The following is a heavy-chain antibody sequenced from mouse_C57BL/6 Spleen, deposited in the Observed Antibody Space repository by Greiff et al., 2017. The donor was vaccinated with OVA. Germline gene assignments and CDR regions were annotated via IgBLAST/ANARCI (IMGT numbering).Heavy chain of an antibody. Sequence: VKLQQSGAELVRPGASVTLSCKASGYTFTDYEMHWVKQTPVHGLEWIGAIDPETGGTAYNQKFKGKAILTADKSSSTAYMELRSLTSEDSAVYYCTRLLRLYYFDYWGQGTTLTVAS. V-gene: IGHV1-15*01. CDR3: TRLLRLYYFDY. D-gene: IGHD1-1*01. CDR1: GYTFTDYE. CDR2: IDPETGGT. J-gene: IGHJ2*01.